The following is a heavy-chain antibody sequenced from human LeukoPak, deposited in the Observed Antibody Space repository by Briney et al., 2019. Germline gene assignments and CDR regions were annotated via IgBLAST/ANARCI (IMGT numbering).Heavy chain of an antibody. Sequence: GGSLRLSCAASGFTFSSYGMHWVRQAPGKGLEWVAVISYDGSNKYYADSVKGRFAISRDNSKNTLYLQMNSLRAEDTAVYYCAKDHLWFGELGNTWDIDYWGQGTLVTVSS. D-gene: IGHD3-10*01. CDR3: AKDHLWFGELGNTWDIDY. J-gene: IGHJ4*02. CDR1: GFTFSSYG. V-gene: IGHV3-30*18. CDR2: ISYDGSNK.